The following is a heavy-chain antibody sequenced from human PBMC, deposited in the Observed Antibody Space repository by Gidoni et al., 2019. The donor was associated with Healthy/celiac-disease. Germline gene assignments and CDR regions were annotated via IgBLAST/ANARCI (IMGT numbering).Heavy chain of an antibody. D-gene: IGHD3-10*01. CDR1: VGSFSGYY. J-gene: IGHJ4*02. V-gene: IGHV4-34*01. CDR2: INHSGST. CDR3: ARGRGNYYGSGSYYKPVCYFDY. Sequence: QVQLQQWGAGLLKPSETLSLTCAVYVGSFSGYYWSWIRQPPGKGLEWIGEINHSGSTNYNPSLKSRVTISVDTSKNQFSLKLSSVTAADTAVYYCARGRGNYYGSGSYYKPVCYFDYWGQGTLVTVSS.